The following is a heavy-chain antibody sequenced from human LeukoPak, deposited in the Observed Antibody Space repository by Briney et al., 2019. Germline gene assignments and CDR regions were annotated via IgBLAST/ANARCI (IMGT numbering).Heavy chain of an antibody. D-gene: IGHD2-2*02. Sequence: PGGSLRLSCAASGFSLSKYAMHWVRQAPGKGLEWVAVTSFDGSTKHYADSVKGRFTISRDSSKNTLYLQMGSLRAEDTAVYFCAKAPGYCSGTICYMDGYYFDYWGQGTLVTVSS. CDR2: TSFDGSTK. CDR1: GFSLSKYA. J-gene: IGHJ4*02. CDR3: AKAPGYCSGTICYMDGYYFDY. V-gene: IGHV3-30-3*01.